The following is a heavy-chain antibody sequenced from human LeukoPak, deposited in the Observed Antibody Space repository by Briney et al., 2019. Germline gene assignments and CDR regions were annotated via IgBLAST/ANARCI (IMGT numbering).Heavy chain of an antibody. CDR2: INIDGSTT. D-gene: IGHD3-3*01. J-gene: IGHJ4*02. CDR1: GFTFSSYW. V-gene: IGHV3-74*01. Sequence: GGSLRLSCAASGFTFSSYWMHWVRQAPGKGLVWVSRINIDGSTTTYADSVKGRFTISRDNAKNTLYLQMNSLRAEDTAVYYCARAKVFWSDSPFWGQGTLVTVSS. CDR3: ARAKVFWSDSPF.